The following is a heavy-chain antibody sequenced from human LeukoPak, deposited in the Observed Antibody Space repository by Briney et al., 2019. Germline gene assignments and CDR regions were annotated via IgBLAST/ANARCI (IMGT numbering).Heavy chain of an antibody. Sequence: GASVKVSCKASGYTFTSYGISWERQAPGQGLEWMGWISAYNGNTNYAQKLQGRVTMTTDTSTSTAYMELRSLRSDDTAVYYCARGYYYDSSGYYHSFDYWGQGTLVTVSS. D-gene: IGHD3-22*01. CDR2: ISAYNGNT. CDR3: ARGYYYDSSGYYHSFDY. CDR1: GYTFTSYG. V-gene: IGHV1-18*01. J-gene: IGHJ4*02.